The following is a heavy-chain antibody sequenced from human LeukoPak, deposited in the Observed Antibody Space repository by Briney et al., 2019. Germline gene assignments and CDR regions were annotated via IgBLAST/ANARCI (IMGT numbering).Heavy chain of an antibody. CDR1: GGSVSSGSYY. CDR2: IYYSGST. D-gene: IGHD5-18*01. Sequence: SETLSLTCTVSGGSVSSGSYYWSWIRQPPGKGLEWIGYIYYSGSTNYNPSLKSRVTISVDTSKNQFSLKLSSVTAADTAVYHCAREAMYSYGNNFDYWGQGTLSPSPQ. CDR3: AREAMYSYGNNFDY. V-gene: IGHV4-61*01. J-gene: IGHJ4*02.